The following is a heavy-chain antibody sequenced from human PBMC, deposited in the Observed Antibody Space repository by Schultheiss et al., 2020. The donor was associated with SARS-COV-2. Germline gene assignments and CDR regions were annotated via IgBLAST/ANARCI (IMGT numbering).Heavy chain of an antibody. J-gene: IGHJ4*02. Sequence: GGSLRLSCAASGFTFSNAWMSWVRQAPGKGLEWVGRIKTKTDGGTTDYAAPVKGKFTISRDDSKNTLYLQMNSLKTEDTAIYYCATADVLHSGTYLDYWGQGTLVTVSS. D-gene: IGHD1-26*01. CDR2: IKTKTDGGTT. CDR1: GFTFSNAW. V-gene: IGHV3-15*01. CDR3: ATADVLHSGTYLDY.